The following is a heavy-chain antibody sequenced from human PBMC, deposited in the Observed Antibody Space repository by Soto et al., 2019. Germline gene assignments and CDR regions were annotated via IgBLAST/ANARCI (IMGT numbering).Heavy chain of an antibody. D-gene: IGHD6-19*01. Sequence: EVQLVESGGGLVKPGGSLRLACAASGFTFSNYSMTWVRQAPGKGLEWVSAIRSESTKISYADSVKGRFTISRDNAHSSVFLLMRSLRAEDTAVYYCAKVWDQWLLEIDYWGQGSLVTVAS. CDR2: IRSESTKI. J-gene: IGHJ4*02. CDR3: AKVWDQWLLEIDY. V-gene: IGHV3-21*01. CDR1: GFTFSNYS.